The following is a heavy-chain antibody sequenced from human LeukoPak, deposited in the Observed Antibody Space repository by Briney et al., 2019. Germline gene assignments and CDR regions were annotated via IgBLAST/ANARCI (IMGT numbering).Heavy chain of an antibody. CDR2: IYSGGST. J-gene: IGHJ4*02. Sequence: PGGSLRLSCAASRFTVSSNYMSWVRQAPGKGLEWVSVIYSGGSTYYADSVKGRFIISRDNSKNTLYLQMNSLRAEDTAVYYCARAPSRFGSGRPFDYWGQGTLVTVSS. D-gene: IGHD2-15*01. V-gene: IGHV3-53*01. CDR1: RFTVSSNY. CDR3: ARAPSRFGSGRPFDY.